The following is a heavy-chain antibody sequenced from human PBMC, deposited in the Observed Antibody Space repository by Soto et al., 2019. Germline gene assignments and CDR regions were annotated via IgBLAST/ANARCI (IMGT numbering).Heavy chain of an antibody. V-gene: IGHV3-9*01. CDR2: ISWNSGSI. Sequence: GGSLRLSCAASGFTFDDYAMHWVRQAPGKGLEWVSGISWNSGSIGYADSVKGRFTISRDNAKNSLYLQMNSLRAEDTALYYCAKDTGSGGRLQGYMDVWGKGTTVTVSS. CDR1: GFTFDDYA. CDR3: AKDTGSGGRLQGYMDV. D-gene: IGHD2-15*01. J-gene: IGHJ6*03.